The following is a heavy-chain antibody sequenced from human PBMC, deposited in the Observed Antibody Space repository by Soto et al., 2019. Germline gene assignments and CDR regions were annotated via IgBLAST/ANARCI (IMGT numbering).Heavy chain of an antibody. J-gene: IGHJ5*02. Sequence: QVQLVQSGAEVKKPGSSVKVSCRGSGGFNSYSISWVRQAPGQGLEWMGGISPIFATPTYAQKFQGRVTITADKSTYTSYMELSRLTAEDTAVYYCARGGPVIIPAATNWFDPWGQGTLVSVSS. V-gene: IGHV1-69*06. CDR2: ISPIFATP. D-gene: IGHD2-2*01. CDR1: GGFNSYS. CDR3: ARGGPVIIPAATNWFDP.